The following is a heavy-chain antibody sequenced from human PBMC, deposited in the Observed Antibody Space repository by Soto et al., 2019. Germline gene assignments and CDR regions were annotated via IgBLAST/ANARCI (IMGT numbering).Heavy chain of an antibody. CDR2: IKQDGSEK. CDR3: ARDGWFGELLRHFYMDV. J-gene: IGHJ6*03. CDR1: GFTFSSYW. Sequence: GGSLRLSCAASGFTFSSYWMSWVRQAPGKGLEWVANIKQDGSEKYYVDSVKGRFTISRDNAKNSLYLQMNSLRAEDTAVYYCARDGWFGELLRHFYMDVWGKGTTVTVSS. V-gene: IGHV3-7*01. D-gene: IGHD3-10*01.